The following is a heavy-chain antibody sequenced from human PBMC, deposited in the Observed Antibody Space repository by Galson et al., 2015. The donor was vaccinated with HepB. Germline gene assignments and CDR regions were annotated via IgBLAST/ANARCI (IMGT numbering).Heavy chain of an antibody. J-gene: IGHJ3*02. CDR1: GFTFSSYA. V-gene: IGHV3-23*01. CDR3: AKMIQPPHSSGWSGSHGAFDI. D-gene: IGHD6-19*01. Sequence: SLRLSCAASGFTFSSYAMSWVRQAPGKGLEWVSAISGSGGSTYYADSVKGRFTISRDNSKNTLYLQMNRLRAEDTAVYYCAKMIQPPHSSGWSGSHGAFDIWGQGTMVTVSS. CDR2: ISGSGGST.